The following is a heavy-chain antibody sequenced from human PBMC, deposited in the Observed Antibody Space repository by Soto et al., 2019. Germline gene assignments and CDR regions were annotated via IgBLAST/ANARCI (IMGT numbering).Heavy chain of an antibody. CDR1: GFTFSSYG. Sequence: GGSLRLSCAASGFTFSSYGIHWVRQAPGKGLEWVALISYDGSNKYYADSVKGRFTISRDNSKNTLYLQMNSLRAEDTAVYYCAKVKNYYDSTGYYYSYYYYGMDVWGQGTKVTVSS. V-gene: IGHV3-30*18. CDR2: ISYDGSNK. D-gene: IGHD3-22*01. J-gene: IGHJ6*02. CDR3: AKVKNYYDSTGYYYSYYYYGMDV.